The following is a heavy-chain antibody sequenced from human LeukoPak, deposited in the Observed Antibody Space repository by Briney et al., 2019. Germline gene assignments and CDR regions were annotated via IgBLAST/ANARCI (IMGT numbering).Heavy chain of an antibody. D-gene: IGHD1-26*01. CDR1: GFTFSTYA. V-gene: IGHV3-23*01. CDR2: ISGSGGGT. J-gene: IGHJ6*03. CDR3: AKNRGAGSHYYYHMNV. Sequence: GGSLRHSYAASGFTFSTYAMSWVRQAAGRGLEWVSLISGSGGGTYYADSVKGRFTISRDNSKNTLYLQLNSLRVEDTAVYYCAKNRGAGSHYYYHMNVWGKGTTVTVSS.